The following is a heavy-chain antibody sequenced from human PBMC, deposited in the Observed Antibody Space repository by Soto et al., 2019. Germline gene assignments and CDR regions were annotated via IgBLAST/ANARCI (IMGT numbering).Heavy chain of an antibody. D-gene: IGHD1-26*01. CDR2: INPDGSGE. CDR1: GFNFGGSW. J-gene: IGHJ4*02. V-gene: IGHV3-7*01. CDR3: AREHYFGLDY. Sequence: PGGSLRLSCAASGFNFGGSWMTWVRQALGKGLEWLAKINPDGSGEYYVDSVKGRFTISRDNAKSSLFFQMHSLRDEDTAVYFCAREHYFGLDYWGQGTPVTVSS.